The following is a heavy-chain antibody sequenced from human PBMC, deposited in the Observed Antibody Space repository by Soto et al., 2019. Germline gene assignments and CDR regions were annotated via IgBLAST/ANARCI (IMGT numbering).Heavy chain of an antibody. CDR3: AKGSGPHRPYYFDF. Sequence: EVQLLGSGGGLVQPGGSLRLSCAASGFTFSFYVMIWVRQAPGKGLEWVAVISGDGDYTYHADSVKGRFTISRDKSRNMLFLQMNSLRAEDTAVYYCAKGSGPHRPYYFDFWGQGTLVTVSA. J-gene: IGHJ4*02. V-gene: IGHV3-23*01. D-gene: IGHD1-26*01. CDR1: GFTFSFYV. CDR2: ISGDGDYT.